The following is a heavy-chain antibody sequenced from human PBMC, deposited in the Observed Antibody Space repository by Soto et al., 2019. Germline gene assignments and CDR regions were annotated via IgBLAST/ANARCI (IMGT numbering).Heavy chain of an antibody. CDR1: GGSISSSNW. V-gene: IGHV4-4*02. CDR3: ASGRVAGIDWIPDY. Sequence: SETLSLTCAVSGGSISSSNWWSWVRQPPGKGLEWIGEIYHSGSTNYNPSLKSRVTISVDKSKNQFSLKLSSVTAADTAVYYCASGRVAGIDWIPDYWGQGTLVTVSS. CDR2: IYHSGST. J-gene: IGHJ4*02. D-gene: IGHD6-19*01.